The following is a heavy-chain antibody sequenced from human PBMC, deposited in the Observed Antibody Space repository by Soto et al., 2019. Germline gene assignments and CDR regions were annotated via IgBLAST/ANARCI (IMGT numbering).Heavy chain of an antibody. J-gene: IGHJ4*02. Sequence: GGSPRLSCAASGFTFSNYVMSWVRQAPGKGLEWVSGISSSGGSTYYADSVKGRFTISRDNSKNTLYLQMNSLRAEDTAVYYCAKDLVRPSWDYWGQGTLVTVSS. CDR2: ISSSGGST. CDR1: GFTFSNYV. CDR3: AKDLVRPSWDY. V-gene: IGHV3-23*01.